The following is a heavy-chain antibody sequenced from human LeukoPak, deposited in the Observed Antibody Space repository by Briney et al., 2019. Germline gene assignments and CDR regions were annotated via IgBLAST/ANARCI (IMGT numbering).Heavy chain of an antibody. D-gene: IGHD3-9*01. Sequence: GESLKISCKGSGYSFTSYWIGWVRQMPGKGLEWMGIIYPGDSDTRYSPSFQGQVTISADKSISTAYLQWSSLKASDTAMYYCARTTYYDILTGYYSSNWFDPWGQGTLVTVSS. CDR1: GYSFTSYW. CDR3: ARTTYYDILTGYYSSNWFDP. J-gene: IGHJ5*02. CDR2: IYPGDSDT. V-gene: IGHV5-51*01.